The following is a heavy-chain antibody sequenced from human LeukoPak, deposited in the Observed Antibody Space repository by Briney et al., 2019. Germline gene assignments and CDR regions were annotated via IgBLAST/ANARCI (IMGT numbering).Heavy chain of an antibody. CDR3: VRAMAPLDTFNYQYAMDV. J-gene: IGHJ6*02. D-gene: IGHD5-24*01. CDR2: MNPNSGNT. V-gene: IGHV1-8*01. Sequence: ASVKVSCKASGYSFNNYDINWVRQAPGQGLEWMGWMNPNSGNTGYAQKFQGRFTLTRETFISTAYMELSSLRSDDTAVYYCVRAMAPLDTFNYQYAMDVWGQGTMVTVSS. CDR1: GYSFNNYD.